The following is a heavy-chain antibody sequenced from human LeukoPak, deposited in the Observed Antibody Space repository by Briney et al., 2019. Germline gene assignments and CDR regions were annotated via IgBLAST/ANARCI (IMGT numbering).Heavy chain of an antibody. CDR3: AKRSSDY. CDR2: ISGSGDNT. V-gene: IGHV3-23*01. J-gene: IGHJ4*02. Sequence: GGSPRLSCAASGFTFSNYAMSWVRQAPGKGLEWVSAISGSGDNTYYADSVKGRFTISRDNSKNTLHLQMNSLRAEDTALYYCAKRSSDYWGQGTLVTVSS. CDR1: GFTFSNYA. D-gene: IGHD1-26*01.